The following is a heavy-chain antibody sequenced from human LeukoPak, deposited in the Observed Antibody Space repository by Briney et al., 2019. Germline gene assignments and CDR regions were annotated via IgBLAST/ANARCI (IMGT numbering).Heavy chain of an antibody. CDR2: ISGSGGST. D-gene: IGHD3-22*01. Sequence: GTLRLSCAASGFTFSSYGMSWVRQAPGKGLEWVSAISGSGGSTYYADSVKGRFTISRDNSKNTLYLQMNSLRAEDTAVYYCAKAYYDSSGYLGYFDYWGQGTLVTVSS. CDR1: GFTFSSYG. V-gene: IGHV3-23*01. J-gene: IGHJ4*02. CDR3: AKAYYDSSGYLGYFDY.